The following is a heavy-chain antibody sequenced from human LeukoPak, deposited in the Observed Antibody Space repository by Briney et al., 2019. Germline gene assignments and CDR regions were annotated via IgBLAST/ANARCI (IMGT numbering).Heavy chain of an antibody. Sequence: SETLSLTCTVSGGSISSYYWSWIRQPPGKGLEWIGYIYYSGSTNYNPSLKSRVTISVDTSKNQFSLKLSSVTAADTAVYYCARVPRYCTNGVCYHYHYGMDVWGQGTTVTVSS. CDR2: IYYSGST. J-gene: IGHJ6*02. V-gene: IGHV4-59*01. CDR1: GGSISSYY. CDR3: ARVPRYCTNGVCYHYHYGMDV. D-gene: IGHD2-8*01.